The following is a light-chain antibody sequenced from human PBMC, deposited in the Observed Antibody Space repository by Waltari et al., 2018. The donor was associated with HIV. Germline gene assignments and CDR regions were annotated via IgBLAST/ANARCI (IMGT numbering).Light chain of an antibody. CDR3: QQYMSYWA. J-gene: IGKJ1*01. Sequence: DFQVTQSPSAVSASVGDRVTITCRANQRLKDWLAWYQQTPGKAPKILIYEASNVHAGGPLRFRGTGDGTEFTLTIDSLQPEDAATYYCQQYMSYWAFGQGTTVEIK. CDR1: QRLKDW. V-gene: IGKV1-5*03. CDR2: EAS.